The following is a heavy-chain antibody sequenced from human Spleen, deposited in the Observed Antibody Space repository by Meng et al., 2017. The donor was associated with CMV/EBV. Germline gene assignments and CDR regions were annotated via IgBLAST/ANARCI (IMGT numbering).Heavy chain of an antibody. CDR3: AATGDAYNWGLDH. Sequence: ASVKVSCKASGYTFTGYYMHWVRQAPGQGPEWMGWINPDSGGSKYAQKFQGRVTMTRDTSISTAYMDLNRVISDDTAAYYRAATGDAYNWGLDHWGQGTLVTVSS. CDR1: GYTFTGYY. CDR2: INPDSGGS. V-gene: IGHV1-2*02. J-gene: IGHJ4*02. D-gene: IGHD5-24*01.